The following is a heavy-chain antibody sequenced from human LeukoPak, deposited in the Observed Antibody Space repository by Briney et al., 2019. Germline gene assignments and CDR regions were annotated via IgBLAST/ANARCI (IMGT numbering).Heavy chain of an antibody. V-gene: IGHV4-39*01. CDR3: ARLAGGTYYDILTGHPDY. CDR2: IYYSGST. Sequence: SETLSPTCTVSGGSISSSSYYWGWIRQPPGKGLEWIGSIYYSGSTYYNPSLKSRVTISVDTSKNQFSLKLSSVTAADTAVYYCARLAGGTYYDILTGHPDYWGQGTLVTVSS. CDR1: GGSISSSSYY. J-gene: IGHJ4*02. D-gene: IGHD3-9*01.